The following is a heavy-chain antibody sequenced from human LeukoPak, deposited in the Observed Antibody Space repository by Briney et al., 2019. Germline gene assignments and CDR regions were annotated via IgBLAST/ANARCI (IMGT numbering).Heavy chain of an antibody. CDR2: ISDNGRQT. D-gene: IGHD2-21*02. CDR1: GFTFSNYA. J-gene: IGHJ3*02. CDR3: AKDIDGTAYDAFDI. Sequence: GGSLRLSCAASGFTFSNYAIHWVRQAPGKGLEYVSAISDNGRQTFYTNSVKGRFTISRDNAKNSLYLQMNSLRAEDTALYYCAKDIDGTAYDAFDIWGQGTMVTVSS. V-gene: IGHV3-64*01.